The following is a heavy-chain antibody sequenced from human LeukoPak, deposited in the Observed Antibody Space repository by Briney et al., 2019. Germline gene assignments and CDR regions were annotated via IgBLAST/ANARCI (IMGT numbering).Heavy chain of an antibody. D-gene: IGHD3-3*02. Sequence: SETLSLTCTVSGGSISSGSYYWSWIRQPAGKGLEWIGRIYSSGSTNYNPSLNSRVTISVDTSKNPFSLKMSSVTAADTAVYYCARSVLAPDYYYYMDVWGKGTTVNASS. CDR3: ARSVLAPDYYYYMDV. CDR2: IYSSGST. CDR1: GGSISSGSYY. V-gene: IGHV4-61*02. J-gene: IGHJ6*03.